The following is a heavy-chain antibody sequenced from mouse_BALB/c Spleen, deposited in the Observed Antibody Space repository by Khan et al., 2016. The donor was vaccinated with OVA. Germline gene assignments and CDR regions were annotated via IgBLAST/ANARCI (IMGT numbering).Heavy chain of an antibody. J-gene: IGHJ3*01. V-gene: IGHV1-4*01. CDR1: GYTFTSYT. CDR2: INPSSGYT. D-gene: IGHD2-14*01. CDR3: AREGAYYRSDGWFAY. Sequence: VQLVESGTELARPGASVKMSCKASGYTFTSYTMHWVKQRPGQGLEWIGYINPSSGYTNYNQKLKDKATLTADKSSITAYMQLSSLTSEDSAIYYCAREGAYYRSDGWFAYWGQGTLVTVSA.